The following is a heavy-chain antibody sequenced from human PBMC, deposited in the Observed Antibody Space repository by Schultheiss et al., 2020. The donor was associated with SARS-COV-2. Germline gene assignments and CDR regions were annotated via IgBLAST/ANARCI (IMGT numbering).Heavy chain of an antibody. CDR3: ARGVPTPGSGWSTYYFDY. CDR1: GYTFTGYY. Sequence: ASVKVSCKASGYTFTGYYMHWVRQAPGQGLEWMGWINPNSGGTNYAQKLQGRVTMTTDTSTSTAYMELRSLRSEDTAVYYCARGVPTPGSGWSTYYFDYWGQGTLVTVSS. CDR2: INPNSGGT. V-gene: IGHV1-2*02. D-gene: IGHD6-19*01. J-gene: IGHJ4*02.